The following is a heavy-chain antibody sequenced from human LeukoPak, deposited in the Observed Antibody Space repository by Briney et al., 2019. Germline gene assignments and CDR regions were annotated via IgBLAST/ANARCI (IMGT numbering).Heavy chain of an antibody. CDR3: AKDNGGSYFMFYYYYGMDV. CDR2: ISYDGSNK. CDR1: GSTFSSYG. V-gene: IGHV3-30*18. Sequence: GGSLRLSCAASGSTFSSYGMHWVRQAPGKGLEWVAVISYDGSNKYYADSVKGRFTISRDNSKNTLYLQMNSLRAEDTAVYYCAKDNGGSYFMFYYYYGMDVWGQGTTVTVSS. J-gene: IGHJ6*02. D-gene: IGHD1-26*01.